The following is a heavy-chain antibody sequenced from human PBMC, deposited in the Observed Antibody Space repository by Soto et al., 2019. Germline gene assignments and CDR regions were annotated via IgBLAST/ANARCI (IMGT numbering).Heavy chain of an antibody. CDR1: GFTFTSSA. V-gene: IGHV1-58*01. CDR3: AADPDYYDSSGYSPFDY. J-gene: IGHJ4*02. Sequence: GASVKLSCKASGFTFTSSAVQWVRQARGQRLEWIGWIVVGSGNTNYAQKFQERVTITRDMSTSTAYMELSSLRSEDTAVYYCAADPDYYDSSGYSPFDYWGQGTLVTVSS. D-gene: IGHD3-22*01. CDR2: IVVGSGNT.